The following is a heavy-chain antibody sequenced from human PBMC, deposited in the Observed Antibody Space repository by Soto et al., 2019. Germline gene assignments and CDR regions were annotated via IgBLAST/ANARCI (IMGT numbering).Heavy chain of an antibody. V-gene: IGHV1-3*01. D-gene: IGHD5-12*01. J-gene: IGHJ3*02. CDR3: ARYSGDYQDAFDI. CDR2: INLGKDRR. Sequence: QVHLVQSGAEVKNPGASVMVSCKASGYAFTAYSMHWVRQAPGQRLEWMGWINLGKDRRKYPQEFQGRVTITGDTLANTAYMELTSLTSEDTAVYYCARYSGDYQDAFDIWGQGTMVTVSS. CDR1: GYAFTAYS.